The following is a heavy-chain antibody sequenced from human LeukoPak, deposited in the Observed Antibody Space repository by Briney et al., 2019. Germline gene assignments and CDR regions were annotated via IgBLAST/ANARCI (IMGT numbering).Heavy chain of an antibody. J-gene: IGHJ4*02. D-gene: IGHD6-6*01. CDR1: GYTFSTYG. Sequence: ASVKASCKASGYTFSTYGISWVRQAPGQGLEWMGRISAYNGNTNYAQKFQGRVTMTTDTSTTTAYMELRSLRSDDTAVYYCARDRVTYSTSSGVDYWGQGTLVTVSS. CDR2: ISAYNGNT. V-gene: IGHV1-18*01. CDR3: ARDRVTYSTSSGVDY.